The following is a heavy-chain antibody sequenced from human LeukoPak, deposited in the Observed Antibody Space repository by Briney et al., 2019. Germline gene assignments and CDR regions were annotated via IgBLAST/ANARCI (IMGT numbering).Heavy chain of an antibody. J-gene: IGHJ4*02. D-gene: IGHD1-26*01. CDR2: INSSGGST. CDR3: ARALYSGSYRNVDY. Sequence: GASVKVSCKASGYTFTSYYMHWVRQAPGQGLEWMGIINSSGGSTSHAQKFQGRVTMTRDMSTSTVYMELSSLGSEDTAVYYCARALYSGSYRNVDYWGQGTLVTISS. CDR1: GYTFTSYY. V-gene: IGHV1-46*01.